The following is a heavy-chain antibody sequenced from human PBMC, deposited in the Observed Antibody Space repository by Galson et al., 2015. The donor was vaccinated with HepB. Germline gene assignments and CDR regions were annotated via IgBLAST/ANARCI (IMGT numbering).Heavy chain of an antibody. CDR3: ARDLLSSQQLGNFDY. J-gene: IGHJ4*02. V-gene: IGHV3-30*04. CDR1: GFTFSSYA. D-gene: IGHD6-13*01. Sequence: SLRLSCAASGFTFSSYAMHWVRQAPGKGLEWVAVISYDGSNKYYADSVKGRFTISRDNSKNTLYLQMNSLRAEDTAVYYCARDLLSSQQLGNFDYWGQGTLVTVSS. CDR2: ISYDGSNK.